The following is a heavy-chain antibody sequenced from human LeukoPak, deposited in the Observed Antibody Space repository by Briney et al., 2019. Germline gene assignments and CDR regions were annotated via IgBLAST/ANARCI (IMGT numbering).Heavy chain of an antibody. CDR3: ARSNRGSTHFDY. Sequence: ASVEVSCKASGYTFTGYYMHWVRQAPGQGLEWMGRINPNSGGTNYAQKFQGRVTMTRDTSISTAYMELSRLRSDDTAVYYCARSNRGSTHFDYWGQGTLVTVSS. D-gene: IGHD3-10*01. CDR2: INPNSGGT. V-gene: IGHV1-2*06. J-gene: IGHJ4*02. CDR1: GYTFTGYY.